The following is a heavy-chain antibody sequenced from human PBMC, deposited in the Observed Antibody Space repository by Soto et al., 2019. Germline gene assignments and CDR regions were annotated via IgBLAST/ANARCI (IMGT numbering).Heavy chain of an antibody. Sequence: QVQLVQSGAEVKKPGASVKVSCKASGYTFTSYDINWVRQATGQGLEWMGWMNPNSGNTGYAQKSQGRDCMTRNTSISTAYMELSSLRSEDTAVYYCARGLGYYYGSGTNWFDPWGQGTLVTVSS. V-gene: IGHV1-8*01. CDR1: GYTFTSYD. J-gene: IGHJ5*02. D-gene: IGHD3-10*01. CDR2: MNPNSGNT. CDR3: ARGLGYYYGSGTNWFDP.